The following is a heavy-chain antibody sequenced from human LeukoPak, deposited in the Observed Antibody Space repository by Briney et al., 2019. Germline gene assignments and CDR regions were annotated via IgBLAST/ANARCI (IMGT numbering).Heavy chain of an antibody. D-gene: IGHD3-22*01. CDR1: GGSISSSSYY. Sequence: SETLSLTCTVSGGSISSSSYYWGWIRQPPGKGLEWIGSIYYSGSTYYNPSLKSRVTISVDTSKNQFSLNLSSVTAADTAVYYCARLYYDSSGYYQICYFDHWGQGTLVTVSS. CDR3: ARLYYDSSGYYQICYFDH. CDR2: IYYSGST. J-gene: IGHJ4*02. V-gene: IGHV4-39*01.